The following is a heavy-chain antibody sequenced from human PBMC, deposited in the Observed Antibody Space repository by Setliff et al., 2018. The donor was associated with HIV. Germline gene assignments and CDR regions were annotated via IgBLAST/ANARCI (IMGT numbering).Heavy chain of an antibody. J-gene: IGHJ4*02. Sequence: SETLSLTCTVSGASISSYYWNWFRQPAGKGLESLGRIYTSGNMIYNPSLKSRVTISVDTSKNHFSLKLTSVTAADTAVYYCARTIVWSGSNYYFDYWGQGTLVTVSS. D-gene: IGHD3-3*01. CDR1: GASISSYY. V-gene: IGHV4-4*07. CDR2: IYTSGNM. CDR3: ARTIVWSGSNYYFDY.